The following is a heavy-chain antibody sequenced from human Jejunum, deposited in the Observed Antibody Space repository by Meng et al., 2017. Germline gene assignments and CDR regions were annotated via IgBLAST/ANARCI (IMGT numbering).Heavy chain of an antibody. J-gene: IGHJ6*02. CDR1: GFTFSSYW. CDR2: IKSDGSTT. Sequence: GESLKISCAASGFTFSSYWMNWVRQVPGKGLVWVSRIKSDGSTTTYADSVKGRFTISRDNARNTLYLQMNSLRAEDTAVYYCASGGSMDVWGQGTTVTVSS. CDR3: ASGGSMDV. V-gene: IGHV3-74*01.